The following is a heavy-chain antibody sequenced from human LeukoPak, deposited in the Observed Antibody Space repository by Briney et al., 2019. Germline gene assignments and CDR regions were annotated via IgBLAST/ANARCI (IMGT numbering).Heavy chain of an antibody. Sequence: SAPLSLTCPVSGGSISSYYWSWLRPPPGKGLEWIGFIYYSGSTNYNPSLKSRVTISVDTSKNQFSLKLSSVTAADTAVYYCARHRSGYSYRGFDYWGQGTLVTVSS. V-gene: IGHV4-59*08. CDR2: IYYSGST. D-gene: IGHD5-18*01. J-gene: IGHJ4*02. CDR3: ARHRSGYSYRGFDY. CDR1: GGSISSYY.